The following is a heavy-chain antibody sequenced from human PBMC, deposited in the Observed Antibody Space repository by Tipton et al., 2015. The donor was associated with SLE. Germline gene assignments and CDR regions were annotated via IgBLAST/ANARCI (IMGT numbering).Heavy chain of an antibody. V-gene: IGHV4-59*11. D-gene: IGHD3-3*01. CDR1: GGSINSHY. CDR2: IDFRGRT. J-gene: IGHJ4*02. CDR3: AGGTDWSGYNPRAFDY. Sequence: TLSLTCTVSGGSINSHYWTWIRQPPGKGLEWIGNIDFRGRTIYNPSLKSRVTISDDTSKNQFSLRLSSVTAADTAVYYCAGGTDWSGYNPRAFDYWGQGTLVTVSS.